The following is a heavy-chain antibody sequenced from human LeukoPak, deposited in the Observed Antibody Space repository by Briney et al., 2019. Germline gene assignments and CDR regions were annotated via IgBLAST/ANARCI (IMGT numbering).Heavy chain of an antibody. Sequence: SETLSLTCTVSGGSISSSSYYWGWIRQPPGKGLEWIGSIYYSGITYYNPSLKSRVTISVDTSKNQFSLKLSSVTAADTAVYYCARDYYDSSGYYNWGQGTLVTVSS. D-gene: IGHD3-22*01. CDR2: IYYSGIT. CDR3: ARDYYDSSGYYN. CDR1: GGSISSSSYY. J-gene: IGHJ4*02. V-gene: IGHV4-39*02.